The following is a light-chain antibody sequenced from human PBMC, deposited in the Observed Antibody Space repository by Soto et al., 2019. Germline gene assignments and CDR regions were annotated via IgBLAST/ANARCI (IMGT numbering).Light chain of an antibody. Sequence: QSALTQPPSASGSPGQSVTISCTGTSSDVGGYDYVSWYQQHPGKAPKLMIYEVTIRPSGVSDRFSGSKSGNTASLPVSGLQAEDEADYYCSSYTGGNPSYVFGTGTKV. CDR1: SSDVGGYDY. V-gene: IGLV2-8*01. J-gene: IGLJ1*01. CDR3: SSYTGGNPSYV. CDR2: EVT.